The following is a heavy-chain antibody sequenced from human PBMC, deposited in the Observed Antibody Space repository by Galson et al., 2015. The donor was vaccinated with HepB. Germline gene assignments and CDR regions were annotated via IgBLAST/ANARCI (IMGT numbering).Heavy chain of an antibody. CDR2: INHSGST. CDR3: ARGIRMHHAFEI. Sequence: ETLSLTCAVYGGSFSGYYWSWIRQPPGKGLEWIGEINHSGSTNYNPSLKSRVTISVDTSKNQFSLKLSSVTAADTAVYYCARGIRMHHAFEIWGQGTMVTVSS. CDR1: GGSFSGYY. J-gene: IGHJ3*02. V-gene: IGHV4-34*01. D-gene: IGHD2-8*01.